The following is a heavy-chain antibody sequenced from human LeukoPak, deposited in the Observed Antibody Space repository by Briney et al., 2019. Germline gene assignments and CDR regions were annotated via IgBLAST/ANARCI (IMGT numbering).Heavy chain of an antibody. V-gene: IGHV3-7*03. CDR1: GFSFSSYY. J-gene: IGHJ5*02. CDR2: INPDGNER. D-gene: IGHD3-9*01. CDR3: AASTDILTGYFWFDP. Sequence: PGGSLRLSCAASGFSFSSYYMSWVRQAPGKGLEWVALINPDGNERYYVDSVKGRFTISRDNAKNSLYLQMNSLRAEDTALYYCAASTDILTGYFWFDPWGQGTLVTVSS.